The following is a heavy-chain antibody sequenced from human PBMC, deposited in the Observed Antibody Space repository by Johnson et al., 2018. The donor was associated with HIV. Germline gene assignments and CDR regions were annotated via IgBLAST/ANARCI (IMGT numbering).Heavy chain of an antibody. V-gene: IGHV3-30*04. CDR3: TTDLASDAFDI. Sequence: QMLLVESGGGVVQSGRSLRLSCAASGFTFSSYAMHWVRQAPGKGLEWVAVISYGGTTDYAAPVKGRFTISRDDSKNTLYLQMNSLKTEDTAVYYCTTDLASDAFDIWGQGTMVTVSS. CDR2: ISYGGTT. CDR1: GFTFSSYA. J-gene: IGHJ3*02.